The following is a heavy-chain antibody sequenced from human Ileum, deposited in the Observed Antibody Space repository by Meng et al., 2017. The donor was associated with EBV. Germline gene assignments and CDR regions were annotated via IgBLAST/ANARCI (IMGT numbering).Heavy chain of an antibody. V-gene: IGHV6-1*01. Sequence: VQRQHPGPGLRKPSPTLSLTCAISGDSVSSISGAWNWIRQSPSRGLEWLGRTYYRSKWNTDYAVSVSSRITISPDTSKNQFSLQLNSVTPEDTAVYYCARGSYYFDSWGQGTLVTVSS. J-gene: IGHJ4*02. D-gene: IGHD1-26*01. CDR2: TYYRSKWNT. CDR3: ARGSYYFDS. CDR1: GDSVSSISGA.